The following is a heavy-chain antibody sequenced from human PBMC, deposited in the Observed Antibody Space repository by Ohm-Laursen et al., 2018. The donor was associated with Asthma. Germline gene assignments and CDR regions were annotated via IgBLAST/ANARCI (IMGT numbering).Heavy chain of an antibody. V-gene: IGHV1-18*04. Sequence: ASVKVSRKASGYSLSSNAISWVRQAPGQRPEWMGWIYIRNTNYAPKFRDRITLSTDTSTNTAYMDLRSLRSDDTAVYYCVRDVVDRFDFWGQGSLVIVSS. CDR2: IYIRNT. CDR1: GYSLSSNA. J-gene: IGHJ4*02. D-gene: IGHD2-21*01. CDR3: VRDVVDRFDF.